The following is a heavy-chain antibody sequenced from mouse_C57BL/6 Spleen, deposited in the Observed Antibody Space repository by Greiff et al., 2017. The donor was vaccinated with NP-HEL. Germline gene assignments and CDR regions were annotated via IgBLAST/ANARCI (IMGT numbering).Heavy chain of an antibody. CDR2: IRLKSDNYAT. CDR3: TGSYYYGSSYWYFDV. D-gene: IGHD1-1*01. V-gene: IGHV6-3*01. CDR1: GFTFSNYW. Sequence: EVMLVESGGGLVQPGGSMKLSCVASGFTFSNYWMNWVRQSPEKGLEWVAQIRLKSDNYATHYVESVKGRFTISRDDSKSSVYLQMNNLRAEDTGIYYCTGSYYYGSSYWYFDVWGTGTTVTVSS. J-gene: IGHJ1*03.